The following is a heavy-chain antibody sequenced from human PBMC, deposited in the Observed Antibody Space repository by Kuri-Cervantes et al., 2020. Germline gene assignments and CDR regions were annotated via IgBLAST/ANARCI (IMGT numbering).Heavy chain of an antibody. CDR3: AKSPQNYYDILTGSEFDY. Sequence: GGSLRLSCVASGFTFNKYWMHWVRQPPGKGLVWVSRINSDGSTTGYADSVKGRFTISRDNSKNTLYLQMNSLRAEDTAVYYCAKSPQNYYDILTGSEFDYWGQGTLVTVSS. J-gene: IGHJ4*02. CDR2: INSDGSTT. D-gene: IGHD3-9*01. CDR1: GFTFNKYW. V-gene: IGHV3-74*01.